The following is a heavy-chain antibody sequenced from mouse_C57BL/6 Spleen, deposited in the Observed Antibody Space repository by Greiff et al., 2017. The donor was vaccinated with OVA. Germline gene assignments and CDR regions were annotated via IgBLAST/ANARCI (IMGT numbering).Heavy chain of an antibody. CDR3: TRGWFAY. CDR1: GYTFTDYE. CDR2: IDPETGGT. J-gene: IGHJ3*01. V-gene: IGHV1-15*01. Sequence: VQLQESGAELVRPGASVTLSCKASGYTFTDYEMHWVKQTPVHGLEWIGAIDPETGGTAYNQKFKGKAILTADKSSSTAYMELRSLTSEDSAVYYCTRGWFAYWGQGTLVTVSA.